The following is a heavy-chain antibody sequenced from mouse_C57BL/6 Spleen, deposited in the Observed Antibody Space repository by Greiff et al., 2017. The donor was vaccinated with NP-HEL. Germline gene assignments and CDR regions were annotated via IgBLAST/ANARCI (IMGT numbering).Heavy chain of an antibody. CDR2: INPSTGGT. J-gene: IGHJ4*01. D-gene: IGHD2-2*01. Sequence: EVQLVESGPELVKPGASVKISCKASGYSFTGYYMNWVKQSPEKSLEWIGEINPSTGGTTYNQKFKAKATLTVDKSSSTAYMQLKSLTSEDSAVYYCARWDYGYDVGAMDYWGQGTSVTVSS. CDR3: ARWDYGYDVGAMDY. CDR1: GYSFTGYY. V-gene: IGHV1-42*01.